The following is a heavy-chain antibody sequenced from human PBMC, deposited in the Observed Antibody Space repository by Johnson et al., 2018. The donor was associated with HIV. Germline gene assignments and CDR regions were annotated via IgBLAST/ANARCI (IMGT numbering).Heavy chain of an antibody. D-gene: IGHD3-9*01. CDR1: GFTVSTNY. Sequence: VQLVESGGGLVHPGGSLRLSCTASGFTVSTNYMSWVRQAPGKGLEWVSVIYSVGSAYYADSVKGRFIISRENSKNMLYLQMNSLRPEDTAVYYCARDGRDLVTRGSFDIWGQGTVVTVSS. CDR3: ARDGRDLVTRGSFDI. CDR2: IYSVGSA. J-gene: IGHJ3*02. V-gene: IGHV3-66*02.